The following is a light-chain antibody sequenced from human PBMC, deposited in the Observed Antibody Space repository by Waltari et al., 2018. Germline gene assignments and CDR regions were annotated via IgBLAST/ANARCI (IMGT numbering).Light chain of an antibody. V-gene: IGLV1-44*01. CDR3: AAWDDSLNGNV. CDR1: GSNIGTNT. Sequence: QSVLTQPPSASGTPGQRVTISCSGSGSNIGTNTVNWYQQVPGTAPKLLIYSNNQRASGVPDRFSGSKSGTSASLAISGLQSADEADYYCAAWDDSLNGNVFGSGTKVTVL. CDR2: SNN. J-gene: IGLJ6*01.